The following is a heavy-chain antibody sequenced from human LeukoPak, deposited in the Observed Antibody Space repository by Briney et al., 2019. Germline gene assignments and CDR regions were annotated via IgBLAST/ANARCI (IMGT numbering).Heavy chain of an antibody. Sequence: PGGSLRLSCAASGFTFSSYAMSWVRQTPGKGLEWVSGISDNGGTTFYADSVKGRFTISRDNSQNTLYLQMNSLRAEDTAVYYCAKAHYMGATLPSPFDYWGQGTLVTVSS. V-gene: IGHV3-23*01. CDR2: ISDNGGTT. J-gene: IGHJ4*02. CDR3: AKAHYMGATLPSPFDY. CDR1: GFTFSSYA. D-gene: IGHD1-26*01.